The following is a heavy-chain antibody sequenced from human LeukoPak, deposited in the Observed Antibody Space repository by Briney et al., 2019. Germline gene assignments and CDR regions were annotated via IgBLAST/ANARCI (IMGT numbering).Heavy chain of an antibody. Sequence: GRSLRLSCAASGFTFRSYGIHWVRQAPGKGLEWVAVIWYDGSNKYYADSVKGRFTISRDNSKNTLYLQMNSLRAEDTAVYYCARDPLSSGWGGYYYYGMDVWGQGTTVTVSS. CDR1: GFTFRSYG. J-gene: IGHJ6*02. D-gene: IGHD6-19*01. CDR3: ARDPLSSGWGGYYYYGMDV. CDR2: IWYDGSNK. V-gene: IGHV3-33*01.